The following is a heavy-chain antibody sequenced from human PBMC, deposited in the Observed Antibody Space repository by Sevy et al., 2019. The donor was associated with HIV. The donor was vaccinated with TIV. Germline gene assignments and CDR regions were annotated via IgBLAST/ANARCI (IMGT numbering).Heavy chain of an antibody. Sequence: GGSLRLSCRASGFKFGDYVMIWFRQAPGKGLDWVGFIRSEVYGETREYAAAVKGRVTISRDDSKGIAYLQMNSLKTEDTARYFCTRARYYYDSGSYYGMDVWGQGTTVTVSS. CDR1: GFKFGDYV. J-gene: IGHJ6*02. CDR2: IRSEVYGETR. V-gene: IGHV3-49*03. D-gene: IGHD3-10*01. CDR3: TRARYYYDSGSYYGMDV.